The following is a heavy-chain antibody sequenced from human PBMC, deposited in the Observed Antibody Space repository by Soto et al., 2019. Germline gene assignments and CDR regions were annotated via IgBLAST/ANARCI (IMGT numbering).Heavy chain of an antibody. CDR3: AREPYIVAARPPLNYYYGMDV. J-gene: IGHJ6*02. CDR1: GGTFSSYA. D-gene: IGHD1-26*01. CDR2: IIPIFGTA. V-gene: IGHV1-69*13. Sequence: ASVKVSCKASGGTFSSYAISWVRQAPGQGLEWMGGIIPIFGTANYAQKFQGRVTITADESTSTAYMELSSLRSEDTAVYYCAREPYIVAARPPLNYYYGMDVWGQGTTVTVSS.